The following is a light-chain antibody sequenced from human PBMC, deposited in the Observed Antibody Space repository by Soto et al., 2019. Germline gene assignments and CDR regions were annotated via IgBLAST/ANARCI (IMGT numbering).Light chain of an antibody. CDR2: GAS. CDR3: QQYGSSSWT. J-gene: IGKJ1*01. V-gene: IGKV3-20*01. CDR1: QSVKSTY. Sequence: ELVLTQSPGTLSLSPGERATLSCRASQSVKSTYLAWYQKKPGQAPRLLIYGASSRATGIPDRFSGSGSGTDFTLTISRLEAEDFAVYYCQQYGSSSWTFGQGTKVEIK.